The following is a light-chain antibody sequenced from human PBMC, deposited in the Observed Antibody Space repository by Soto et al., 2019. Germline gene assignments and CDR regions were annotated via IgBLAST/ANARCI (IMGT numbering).Light chain of an antibody. CDR3: QSYFSSRSGAV. Sequence: QSVLTQPPSVSGAPGQTVTISCTGSSSNIGAGYDVHWYQQHPGTAPKLLIYGNSNRPSGVSDRFSGSKSGTSASLAITGLQAEDEADYYCQSYFSSRSGAVFGGGTKLTVL. CDR1: SSNIGAGYD. J-gene: IGLJ2*01. V-gene: IGLV1-40*01. CDR2: GNS.